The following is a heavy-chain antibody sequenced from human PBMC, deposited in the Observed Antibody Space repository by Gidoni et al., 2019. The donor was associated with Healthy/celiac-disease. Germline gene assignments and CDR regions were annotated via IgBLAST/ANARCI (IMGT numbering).Heavy chain of an antibody. CDR2: ISSSSSTI. Sequence: EVQLVESGGGLVQPGGSLRLSCAASGFTFSSYSMNWVRQAPGKGLAWVSYISSSSSTIYYADSVKCRFTISRDNAKNSLYLQMNSLRAEDTAVYYCAADSGWYPPGNYWGQGTLVTVSS. CDR3: AADSGWYPPGNY. J-gene: IGHJ4*02. D-gene: IGHD6-19*01. CDR1: GFTFSSYS. V-gene: IGHV3-48*01.